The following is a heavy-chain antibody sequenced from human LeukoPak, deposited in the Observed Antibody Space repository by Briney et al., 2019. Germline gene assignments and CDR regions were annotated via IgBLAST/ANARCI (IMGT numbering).Heavy chain of an antibody. V-gene: IGHV3-48*03. Sequence: GGSLRLSCAASGFTFSSYEMNWVRQAPGKGLEWVSYISSSGSTIYYADSVKGRFTISRDNAKNSLYLRMNSLRAEDTAVYYCARDYYGSGSYFYYYYYYMDVWGKGTTVTISS. CDR3: ARDYYGSGSYFYYYYYYMDV. CDR1: GFTFSSYE. J-gene: IGHJ6*03. CDR2: ISSSGSTI. D-gene: IGHD3-10*01.